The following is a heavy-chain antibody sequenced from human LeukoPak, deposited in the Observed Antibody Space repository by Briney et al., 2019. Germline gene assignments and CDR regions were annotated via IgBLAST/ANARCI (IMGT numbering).Heavy chain of an antibody. V-gene: IGHV4-31*03. Sequence: TSQTLSLTCTVSGGSISSGGYYWSWIRQHLGKGLEWIGYIYYSGSTYYNPSLKSRVTISVDTSKNQFSLKLSSVTAADTAVYYCARDSYRRGVSNYFDYWGQGTLVTVSS. CDR1: GGSISSGGYY. CDR3: ARDSYRRGVSNYFDY. CDR2: IYYSGST. J-gene: IGHJ4*02. D-gene: IGHD3-10*01.